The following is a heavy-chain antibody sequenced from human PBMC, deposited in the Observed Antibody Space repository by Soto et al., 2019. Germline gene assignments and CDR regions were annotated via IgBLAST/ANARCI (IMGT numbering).Heavy chain of an antibody. CDR3: ATRITVFGLLIPPFDP. J-gene: IGHJ5*02. Sequence: SETLSLTCAVYGGSVNGYYWNWIRQPPGKGLEWIGEITHTGGTHYNPSLKSRVTMSVDTSKNQFSLRLSSVTAADTAIYYCATRITVFGLLIPPFDPWGQGTQVTVSS. CDR2: ITHTGGT. CDR1: GGSVNGYY. V-gene: IGHV4-34*01. D-gene: IGHD1-20*01.